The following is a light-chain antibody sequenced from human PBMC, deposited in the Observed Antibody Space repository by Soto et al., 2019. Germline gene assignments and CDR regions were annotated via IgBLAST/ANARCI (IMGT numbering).Light chain of an antibody. CDR3: ATWDDSLNGFYV. CDR2: RNN. V-gene: IGLV1-47*01. Sequence: QSVLTQPPSASGTPGQGVTISCSGSTSKIGSNYVYWYQQLPGTAPKLLIYRNNQRPSGVPDRFSGSKSGTSASLAISGLRSEDEADYFCATWDDSLNGFYVFGTGTKVTVL. J-gene: IGLJ1*01. CDR1: TSKIGSNY.